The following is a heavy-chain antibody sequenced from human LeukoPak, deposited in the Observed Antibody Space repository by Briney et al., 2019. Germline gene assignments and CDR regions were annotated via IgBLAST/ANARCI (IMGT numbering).Heavy chain of an antibody. D-gene: IGHD3-16*02. CDR3: ARDAYYDYVWGSYRTRAFDY. CDR2: INHSGGT. CDR1: GGSFSGYY. J-gene: IGHJ4*02. V-gene: IGHV4-34*01. Sequence: SETLSLTCAVYGGSFSGYYWSWIRQPPGKGLEWIGEINHSGGTNYNPSLKSRVTISVDTSKNQFPLKLSSVTAADTAVYYCARDAYYDYVWGSYRTRAFDYWGQGTLVTVSS.